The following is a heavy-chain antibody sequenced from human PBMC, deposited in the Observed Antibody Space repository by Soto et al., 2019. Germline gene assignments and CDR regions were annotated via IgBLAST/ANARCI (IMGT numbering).Heavy chain of an antibody. D-gene: IGHD4-17*01. J-gene: IGHJ5*01. CDR2: IIPRSAKS. CDR1: GDMFDTYT. Sequence: ASVKVSCKASGDMFDTYTITWMRQAPGRGLEWVGGIIPRSAKSNYAQKFEGRVTMTRDTSTSTVYMELSSLRFEDTAVYYCARRSMYGDYDSWGQGTLVTVSS. CDR3: ARRSMYGDYDS. V-gene: IGHV1-46*02.